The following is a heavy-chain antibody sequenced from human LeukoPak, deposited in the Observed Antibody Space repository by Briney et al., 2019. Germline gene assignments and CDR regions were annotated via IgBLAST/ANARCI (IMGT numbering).Heavy chain of an antibody. V-gene: IGHV4-34*01. CDR2: INHSGST. CDR1: GGSISSYY. Sequence: PSETLSLTCTVSGGSISSYYWSWIRQPPGKGLEWIGEINHSGSTNYNPSLKSRVTISVDTSKNQFSLKLSSVTAADTAVYYCARGGPLLMDTATVIDYWGQGTLVTVSS. CDR3: ARGGPLLMDTATVIDY. D-gene: IGHD5-18*01. J-gene: IGHJ4*02.